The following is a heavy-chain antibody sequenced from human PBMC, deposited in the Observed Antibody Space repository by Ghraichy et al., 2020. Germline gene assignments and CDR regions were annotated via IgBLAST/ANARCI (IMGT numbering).Heavy chain of an antibody. CDR2: IYHSGST. J-gene: IGHJ4*02. Sequence: SETLSLTCAVSGGSISSGDYSWSWIRQPPGKGLEWIGYIYHSGSTYYSPSLKSRIAISVDRSKNQFSLKLSSVTAADTAVYYCARHPPGAYFDYWGQGTQVTVSS. V-gene: IGHV4-30-2*01. CDR3: ARHPPGAYFDY. CDR1: GGSISSGDYS. D-gene: IGHD3-10*01.